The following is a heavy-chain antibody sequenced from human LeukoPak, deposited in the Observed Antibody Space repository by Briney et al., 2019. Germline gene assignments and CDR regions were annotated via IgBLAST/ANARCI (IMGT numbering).Heavy chain of an antibody. Sequence: SETLSLTCTVSGGSISSYYWSWIRQPAGKGLEWIGRIYTSGSTNYNPSLKSRVTISVDTSKNQFSLKLSSVTAADTAVYYCASPYYDILTGYYRILGYWGQGTLVTVSS. V-gene: IGHV4-4*07. CDR1: GGSISSYY. J-gene: IGHJ4*02. CDR2: IYTSGST. D-gene: IGHD3-9*01. CDR3: ASPYYDILTGYYRILGY.